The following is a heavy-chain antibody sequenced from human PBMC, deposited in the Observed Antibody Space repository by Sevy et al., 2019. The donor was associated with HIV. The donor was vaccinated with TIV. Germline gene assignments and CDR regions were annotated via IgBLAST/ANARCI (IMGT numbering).Heavy chain of an antibody. Sequence: GGSLRLSCAASGFIFSNYWMTWVRQSPGKGLEWVASTQRDGSDKYYVDSVKGRFTISRDNAKNSLYLQMNNLRVDDTALYYCARDAAVAGANWFDPWGQGTLVTVSS. CDR3: ARDAAVAGANWFDP. CDR2: TQRDGSDK. V-gene: IGHV3-7*03. J-gene: IGHJ5*02. CDR1: GFIFSNYW. D-gene: IGHD6-19*01.